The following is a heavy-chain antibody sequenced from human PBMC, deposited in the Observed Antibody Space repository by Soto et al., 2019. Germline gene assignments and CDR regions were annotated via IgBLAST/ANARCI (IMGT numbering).Heavy chain of an antibody. D-gene: IGHD2-2*01. CDR1: GGSISSYY. CDR3: ARVEERVAMPSGY. J-gene: IGHJ4*02. V-gene: IGHV4-59*01. CDR2: IYYSGST. Sequence: QVQLQESGPGLVKPSETLSLTCTVSGGSISSYYWSWIRQPPGKGLEWIGYIYYSGSTNYNPSLKSRVTLSVDTSKNQFSLKLSSVTAADTAVYYCARVEERVAMPSGYWCQGTLVTVSS.